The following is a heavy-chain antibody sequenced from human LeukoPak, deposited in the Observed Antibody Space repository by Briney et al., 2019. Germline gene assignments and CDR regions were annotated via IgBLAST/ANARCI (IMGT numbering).Heavy chain of an antibody. CDR1: GYRFTSYW. CDR2: IDPSDSYT. Sequence: GESLKISCKGSGYRFTSYWISRVRQLPGEGREWMGRIDPSDSYTNYSPSFQGHVTISADKTISTAYLQRSSLKASDTAMYYCARHCYDGGFDYWGQGTLVTVSS. D-gene: IGHD5-12*01. J-gene: IGHJ4*02. V-gene: IGHV5-10-1*01. CDR3: ARHCYDGGFDY.